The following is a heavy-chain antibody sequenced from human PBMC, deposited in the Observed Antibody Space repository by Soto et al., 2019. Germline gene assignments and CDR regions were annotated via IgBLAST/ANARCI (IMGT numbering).Heavy chain of an antibody. CDR1: GGSISSSSYY. D-gene: IGHD3-3*01. CDR3: AITIFGVVIIGWRFDY. Sequence: SETLSLTCTVSGGSISSSSYYWGWIRQPPGKGLEWIGSIYYSGSTYYNPSLKSRVTISVDTSKNQFSLKLSSVTAADTAVYYCAITIFGVVIIGWRFDYWGQGTLVTVSS. J-gene: IGHJ4*02. CDR2: IYYSGST. V-gene: IGHV4-39*01.